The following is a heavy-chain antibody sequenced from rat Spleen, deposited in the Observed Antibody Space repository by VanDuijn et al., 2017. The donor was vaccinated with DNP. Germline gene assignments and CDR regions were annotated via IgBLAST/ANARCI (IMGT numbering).Heavy chain of an antibody. D-gene: IGHD1-3*01. V-gene: IGHV5-7*01. Sequence: EVQLVESGGGLVQPGRSLKLSCAASGFTFSNYYMAWVRQAPKKGLEWVATISNSGSRTYYPDSVKGRFTISRDNAKNSLYLQVSSLRSEEPATYYCARDYGSYPYYFDYWGQGVMVTVSS. J-gene: IGHJ2*01. CDR1: GFTFSNYY. CDR3: ARDYGSYPYYFDY. CDR2: ISNSGSRT.